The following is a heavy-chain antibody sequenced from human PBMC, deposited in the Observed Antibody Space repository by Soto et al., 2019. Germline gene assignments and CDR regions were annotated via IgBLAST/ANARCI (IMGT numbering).Heavy chain of an antibody. J-gene: IGHJ4*02. CDR3: AKHLSHGSPAY. Sequence: GGSLRLSCAASGFTFSSYGMSWVRQAPGKGLEWVSLISGSGGGTYYADSVKGRFTISRDNSKNTLYLQMNSLRAEDTAVFYCAKHLSHGSPAYWGQGTPVTVA. CDR2: ISGSGGGT. V-gene: IGHV3-23*01. D-gene: IGHD2-15*01. CDR1: GFTFSSYG.